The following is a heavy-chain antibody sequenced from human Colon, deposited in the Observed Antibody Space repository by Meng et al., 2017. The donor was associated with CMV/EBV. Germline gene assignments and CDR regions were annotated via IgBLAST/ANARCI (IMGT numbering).Heavy chain of an antibody. V-gene: IGHV1-2*02. CDR2: INPNSGGT. D-gene: IGHD1-20*01. CDR1: GDTLPGYY. Sequence: VQLVPAGAEVKRHGDSVMVSCKASGDTLPGYYMQLVRQASGQALEWMGWINPNSGGTNYAQKLQGRVTMTRDTSISTAYMELSRLRSDDTAVYYCARAPNNWNDEGWFDPWGQGTLVTVSS. J-gene: IGHJ5*02. CDR3: ARAPNNWNDEGWFDP.